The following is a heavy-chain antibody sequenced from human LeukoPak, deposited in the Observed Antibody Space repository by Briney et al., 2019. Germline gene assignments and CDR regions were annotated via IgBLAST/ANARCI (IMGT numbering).Heavy chain of an antibody. Sequence: SETLSLTCTVSGGSISSYYWSWIRQPPGKGLEWIAYIYYRGITNYNPSLKSRVTISVDTSKSQFSLKLTSMTAADTAVYYCARHPPKSFFDYWGQGTLVTLSS. CDR2: IYYRGIT. V-gene: IGHV4-59*08. J-gene: IGHJ4*03. CDR1: GGSISSYY. CDR3: ARHPPKSFFDY.